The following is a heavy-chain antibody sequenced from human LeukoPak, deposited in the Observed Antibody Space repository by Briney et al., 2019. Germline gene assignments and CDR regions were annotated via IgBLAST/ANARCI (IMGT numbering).Heavy chain of an antibody. V-gene: IGHV4-39*01. J-gene: IGHJ4*02. CDR3: ARHDWLVAGGFDY. D-gene: IGHD3-9*01. CDR2: IYYSGST. Sequence: PSETLSLTCTVSGGSISSSSYYWGWIRQPPGKGLEWIGSIYYSGSTYYNPSLKSRVTISVDTSKNQFSLKLSSVTAADTAVYYCARHDWLVAGGFDYWGQGTLVTVSS. CDR1: GGSISSSSYY.